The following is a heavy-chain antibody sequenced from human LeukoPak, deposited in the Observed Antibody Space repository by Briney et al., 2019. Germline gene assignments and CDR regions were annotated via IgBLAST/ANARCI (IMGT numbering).Heavy chain of an antibody. CDR1: GGSISSYY. Sequence: SETLSLTCTVSGGSISSYYWSWTRQPPGKGLEWIGYIYYSGSTNYNPSLKSRVTISVDTSKNQFSLKLSSVTAADTAVYYCARSAPGDYWGQGTLVTVSS. D-gene: IGHD4/OR15-4a*01. CDR2: IYYSGST. V-gene: IGHV4-59*01. J-gene: IGHJ4*02. CDR3: ARSAPGDY.